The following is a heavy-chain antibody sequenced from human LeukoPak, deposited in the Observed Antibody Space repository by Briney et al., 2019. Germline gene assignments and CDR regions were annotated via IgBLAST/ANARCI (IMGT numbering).Heavy chain of an antibody. V-gene: IGHV4-34*01. J-gene: IGHJ4*02. CDR3: ARQDRPGMLDY. Sequence: SETLSLTCAVYGGSFSGYYWSWIRQPPGKGLEWIGEINHSGSTNYNPSLKSRVTISVDTSKNQFSLKLSSVTAADTAVYYCARQDRPGMLDYWGQGTLVTVSS. CDR1: GGSFSGYY. CDR2: INHSGST. D-gene: IGHD2-8*01.